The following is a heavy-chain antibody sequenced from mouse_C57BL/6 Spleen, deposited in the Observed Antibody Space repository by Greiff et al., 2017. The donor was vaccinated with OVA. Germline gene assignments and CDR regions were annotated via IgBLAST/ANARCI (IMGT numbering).Heavy chain of an antibody. D-gene: IGHD1-1*01. CDR2: IYPGSGST. CDR3: ARERVLTTVVATDWYFDV. CDR1: GYTFTSYW. V-gene: IGHV1-55*01. Sequence: QVQLKQPGAELVKPGASVKMSCKASGYTFTSYWITWVKQRPGQGLEWIGDIYPGSGSTNYNEKFKSKATLTVDTSSSTAYMQLSSLTSEDSAVYYCARERVLTTVVATDWYFDVWGTGTTVTVSS. J-gene: IGHJ1*03.